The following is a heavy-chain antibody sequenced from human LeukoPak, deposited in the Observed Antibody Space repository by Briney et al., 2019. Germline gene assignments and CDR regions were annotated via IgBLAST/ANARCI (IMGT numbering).Heavy chain of an antibody. CDR2: INHTGTT. V-gene: IGHV4-34*01. CDR1: GGSFNTYY. CDR3: ARGAADRNNYYYYIDV. J-gene: IGHJ6*03. D-gene: IGHD1/OR15-1a*01. Sequence: SETLSLTCAVYGGSFNTYYWNWIRQSPGKGLEWIGEINHTGTTNYNPSLKSRFTISVDTSKNQFSLKLTSVTAADTAVYYCARGAADRNNYYYYIDVWGKGTTVTVSS.